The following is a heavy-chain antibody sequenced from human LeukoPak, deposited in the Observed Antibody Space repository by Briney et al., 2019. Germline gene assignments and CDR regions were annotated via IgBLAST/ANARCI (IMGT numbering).Heavy chain of an antibody. Sequence: SGRSLRLSCTASGFTFDDYAMHWVRQAPGKGLEWVSGISWNSGNIVYADSVKGRFTISRDNAKNSLYLQMSSLRPEDTAFYYCAKDALRYCSGGSCFLDYWGQGTLVTVSS. CDR1: GFTFDDYA. V-gene: IGHV3-9*01. CDR3: AKDALRYCSGGSCFLDY. CDR2: ISWNSGNI. D-gene: IGHD2-15*01. J-gene: IGHJ4*02.